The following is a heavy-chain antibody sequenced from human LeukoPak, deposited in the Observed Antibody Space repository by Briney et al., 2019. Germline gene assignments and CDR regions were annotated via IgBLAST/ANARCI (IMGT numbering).Heavy chain of an antibody. V-gene: IGHV1-58*02. CDR1: GFTFTSSA. J-gene: IGHJ4*02. Sequence: GASVKVSCKASGFTFTSSAMQWVRQARGQRLEWIGWIVVGSGNTNYALKFQERVTITRDMSTSTAYMELSSLRSEDTAVYYCAAQDYYDSSGFGYWGQGTLVTVS. CDR2: IVVGSGNT. D-gene: IGHD3-22*01. CDR3: AAQDYYDSSGFGY.